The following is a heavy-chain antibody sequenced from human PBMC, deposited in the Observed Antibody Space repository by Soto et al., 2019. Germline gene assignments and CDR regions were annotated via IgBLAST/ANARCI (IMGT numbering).Heavy chain of an antibody. CDR1: GGTFSSYA. Sequence: QVQLVQSGAEVKKPGSSVKVSCKSSGGTFSSYAISWVRQAPGQRLEWMGGIIPIFGTANYAQTFQGRVTITADESTSTASLELGSLRSEDTAVHYCKGAGIMITFGGVIVPVGWFDPWGQGTLVTVSS. V-gene: IGHV1-69*01. CDR3: KGAGIMITFGGVIVPVGWFDP. J-gene: IGHJ5*02. D-gene: IGHD3-16*02. CDR2: IIPIFGTA.